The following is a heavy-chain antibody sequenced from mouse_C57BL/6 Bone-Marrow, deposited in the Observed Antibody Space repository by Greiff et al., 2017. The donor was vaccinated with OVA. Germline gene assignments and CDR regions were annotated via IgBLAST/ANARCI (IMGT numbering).Heavy chain of an antibody. CDR3: ARNYDYDEAMDY. J-gene: IGHJ4*01. Sequence: EVQLQESGGGLVKPGGSLKLSCAASGFTFSDYGMHWVRQAPEKGLEWVAYISSGSSTIYYADTVKGRFTISRDNAKNTLFLQMTSLRSEDTAMYYCARNYDYDEAMDYWGQGTSVTVSS. D-gene: IGHD2-4*01. CDR1: GFTFSDYG. CDR2: ISSGSSTI. V-gene: IGHV5-17*01.